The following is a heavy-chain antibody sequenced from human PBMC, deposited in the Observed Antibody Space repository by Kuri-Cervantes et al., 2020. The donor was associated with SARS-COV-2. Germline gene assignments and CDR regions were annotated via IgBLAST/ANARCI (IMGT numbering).Heavy chain of an antibody. CDR1: GGTFSGYY. Sequence: SETLSLTCAVYGGTFSGYYWSWIRQPPGKGLEWIGEINHSGSTNYNPSLKSRVIISVDTSKNQFSLKLITVTAADTAVYYCARKSACSSTSCYPGAFDYWGQGTRVTVSS. J-gene: IGHJ4*02. CDR3: ARKSACSSTSCYPGAFDY. D-gene: IGHD2-2*01. CDR2: INHSGST. V-gene: IGHV4-34*01.